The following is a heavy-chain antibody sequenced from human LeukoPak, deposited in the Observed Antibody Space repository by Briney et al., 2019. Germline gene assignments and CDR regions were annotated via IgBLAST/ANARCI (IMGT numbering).Heavy chain of an antibody. CDR2: IYPGDSDT. D-gene: IGHD5-18*01. Sequence: GESLKISCKGSGYSFTSYWIGWVRQMPGKGLEWMGIIYPGDSDTRYSPSFQGQVTISADKSISTAYLQWSSLKASDTAMYYCARRLDTAMVRPRGAFDIWGQGTMVTVSS. J-gene: IGHJ3*02. V-gene: IGHV5-51*01. CDR1: GYSFTSYW. CDR3: ARRLDTAMVRPRGAFDI.